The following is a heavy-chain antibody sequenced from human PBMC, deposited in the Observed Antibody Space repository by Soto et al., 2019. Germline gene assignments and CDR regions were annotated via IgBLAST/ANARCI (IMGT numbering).Heavy chain of an antibody. CDR1: GFTFSAYA. J-gene: IGHJ4*02. D-gene: IGHD6-19*01. Sequence: VQLVESGGGVVQPGRSLRLSCAASGFTFSAYAMHWVRQAPGKGLEWVAVVSHDGRNTHYADSVKGRFTIYRDSSKNTVSLEMTSLRAEDTAVYYCAKGGRQWLVTSDFNYWGQGALVTVSS. CDR2: VSHDGRNT. V-gene: IGHV3-30*18. CDR3: AKGGRQWLVTSDFNY.